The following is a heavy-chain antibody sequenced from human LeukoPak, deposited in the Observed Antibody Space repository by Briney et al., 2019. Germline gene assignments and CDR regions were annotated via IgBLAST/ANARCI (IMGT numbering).Heavy chain of an antibody. V-gene: IGHV3-23*01. J-gene: IGHJ5*02. Sequence: GGSLRLSCAASGFTFSSYAMSWVRQAPGKGLEWVSAISGSGGSTYYADSVKGRFTISRDNSKNTLYLQMNSLRAEDTAVYYCAKDVGAGYCSSTSCYTSEDWFDPWGQGTLVTVSS. CDR1: GFTFSSYA. CDR3: AKDVGAGYCSSTSCYTSEDWFDP. CDR2: ISGSGGST. D-gene: IGHD2-2*02.